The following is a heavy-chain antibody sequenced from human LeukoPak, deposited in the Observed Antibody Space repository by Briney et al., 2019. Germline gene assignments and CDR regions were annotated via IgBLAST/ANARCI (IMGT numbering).Heavy chain of an antibody. D-gene: IGHD1-26*01. V-gene: IGHV3-9*01. CDR2: ISWNSGSI. CDR1: GFTFVDYA. Sequence: GGSLRLSCAASGFTFVDYAMHWVRQAPGKGLEWVSGISWNSGSIGYADSVKGRFTISRDNAKNSLYLQMNSLRAEDTALYYCAKDMRGATTSFDYWGQGTLVTVSS. J-gene: IGHJ4*02. CDR3: AKDMRGATTSFDY.